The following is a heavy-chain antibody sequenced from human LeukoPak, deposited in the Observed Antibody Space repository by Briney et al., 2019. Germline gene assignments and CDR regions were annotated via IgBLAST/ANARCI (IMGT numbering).Heavy chain of an antibody. CDR3: AILRGRVTPGDY. Sequence: GGSLRLSCAASGFPFSSYGMSWARQAPGKGLEGVSTINADGDRTFYADSVEGRFTISRDNSKNTLSLLLNSLRAEDTALYYCAILRGRVTPGDYWGQGTLVTVSS. D-gene: IGHD3-10*01. V-gene: IGHV3-23*01. J-gene: IGHJ4*02. CDR1: GFPFSSYG. CDR2: INADGDRT.